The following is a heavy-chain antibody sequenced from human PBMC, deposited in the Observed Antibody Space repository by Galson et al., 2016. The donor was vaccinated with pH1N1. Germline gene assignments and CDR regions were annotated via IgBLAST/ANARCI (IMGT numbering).Heavy chain of an antibody. CDR3: AKEVTAGSPLGYYFSYGLDV. J-gene: IGHJ6*02. CDR1: GFTFSDFV. Sequence: SLRLSCAASGFTFSDFVMHWVRQAPGRGLEWVALIWYEGSSKYYADSVKGRFTISRDNSKTTLYLQASSLRPEDTAIYDCAKEVTAGSPLGYYFSYGLDVWGQGTTVTVSS. V-gene: IGHV3-33*03. D-gene: IGHD3-10*01. CDR2: IWYEGSSK.